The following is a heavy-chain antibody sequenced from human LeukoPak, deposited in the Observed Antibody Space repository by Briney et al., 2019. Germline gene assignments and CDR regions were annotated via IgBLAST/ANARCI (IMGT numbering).Heavy chain of an antibody. CDR3: AKDHYWSIDY. V-gene: IGHV3-74*01. CDR2: IKGDGIST. J-gene: IGHJ4*02. D-gene: IGHD3-3*01. Sequence: GGSLRLSCAASGFDFSSNWMHWVRHAPGQGLVWVSRIKGDGISTNYADSVKGRFTISRDIAKNTLCLQMNSLRAEDTGVYYCAKDHYWSIDYWGRGTLVTVSS. CDR1: GFDFSSNW.